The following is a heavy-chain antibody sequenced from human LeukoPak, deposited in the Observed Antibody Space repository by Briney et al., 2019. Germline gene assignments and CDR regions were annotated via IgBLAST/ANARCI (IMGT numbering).Heavy chain of an antibody. CDR3: AGDIAMAGTGHY. V-gene: IGHV1-2*02. J-gene: IGHJ4*02. CDR1: GYTFTGYY. CDR2: INPNSGGT. Sequence: ASVKVSCKASGYTFTGYYMHWVRQAPGQGLEWMGWINPNSGGTNYAQKFQGRVTMTRDTSISTAYMELSRLRSDDTAVYYCAGDIAMAGTGHYWGQGTLVTVSS. D-gene: IGHD6-19*01.